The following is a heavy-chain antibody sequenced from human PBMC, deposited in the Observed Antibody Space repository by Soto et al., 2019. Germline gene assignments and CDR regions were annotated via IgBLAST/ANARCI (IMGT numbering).Heavy chain of an antibody. J-gene: IGHJ3*02. D-gene: IGHD3-16*02. CDR1: GGTFSSYA. CDR2: IIPIFGTA. Sequence: SVKVSCKASGGTFSSYAISWVRQAPGQGLEWMGGIIPIFGTANYAQKFQGRVTITADESTSTAYMELSSLRSEDTAVYYCAREAPMITFGGVIVHDAFDIWGQGTMVTVSS. CDR3: AREAPMITFGGVIVHDAFDI. V-gene: IGHV1-69*13.